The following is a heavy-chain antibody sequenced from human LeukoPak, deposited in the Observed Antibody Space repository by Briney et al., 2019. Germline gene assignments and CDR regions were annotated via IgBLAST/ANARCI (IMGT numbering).Heavy chain of an antibody. CDR1: GFTFSSYA. Sequence: QPGGSLRLSWPASGFTFSSYAMHWVRQAPGKGLGWGAVISYDGSNKYYADSVKGRFTISRDNSKNTLYLQMNSLRAEDTAVYYCARDRLTMVQGVRGGIDYWGQGTLVTVSS. D-gene: IGHD3-10*01. V-gene: IGHV3-30-3*01. CDR2: ISYDGSNK. CDR3: ARDRLTMVQGVRGGIDY. J-gene: IGHJ4*02.